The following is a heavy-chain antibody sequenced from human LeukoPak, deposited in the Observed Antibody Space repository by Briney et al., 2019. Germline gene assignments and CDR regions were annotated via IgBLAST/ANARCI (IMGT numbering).Heavy chain of an antibody. CDR2: INHNGNVN. V-gene: IGHV3-7*03. CDR3: ARGGGLDV. Sequence: GGSLRLSCAASGFTFSSYWMNWARQAPGKGLEWVASINHNGNVNYYVDSVKGLFTISRDNAKNSLYLQMSNLRAEDTAVYFCARGGGLDVWGQGATVTVSS. D-gene: IGHD3-16*01. J-gene: IGHJ6*02. CDR1: GFTFSSYW.